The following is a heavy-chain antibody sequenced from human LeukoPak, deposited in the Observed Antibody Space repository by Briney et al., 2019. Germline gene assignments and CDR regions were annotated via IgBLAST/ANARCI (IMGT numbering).Heavy chain of an antibody. Sequence: ASVKVSCKASGYTFTSYYIHLVQQAPGQGFEWMAIINPGDGSTTNSQKFQGRVTMTRDTSTSTVYMELSGLRSEDTALYYCARIRDGYNDAYDIWGQGTMVTVSS. CDR2: INPGDGST. J-gene: IGHJ3*02. CDR3: ARIRDGYNDAYDI. D-gene: IGHD5-24*01. CDR1: GYTFTSYY. V-gene: IGHV1-46*01.